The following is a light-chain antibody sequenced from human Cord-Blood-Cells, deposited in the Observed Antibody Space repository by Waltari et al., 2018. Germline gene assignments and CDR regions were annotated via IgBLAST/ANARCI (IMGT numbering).Light chain of an antibody. J-gene: IGLJ2*01. V-gene: IGLV2-8*01. CDR3: SSYAGSNNFVV. Sequence: QSALTQPPSASGSPGQSVTISCTGPSSDVGGYNYVSWYQQHTRKAPKFMIYEVSKRPSGVPDRFSASTSGNTASLTVSGLQAEDEADYYCSSYAGSNNFVVYGGGTKLTVL. CDR2: EVS. CDR1: SSDVGGYNY.